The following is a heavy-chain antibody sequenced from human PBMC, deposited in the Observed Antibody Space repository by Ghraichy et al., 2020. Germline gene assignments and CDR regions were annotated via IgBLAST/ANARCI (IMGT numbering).Heavy chain of an antibody. CDR1: GFTFSSYS. V-gene: IGHV3-21*01. CDR2: ISSSSSYI. Sequence: GESLNISCAASGFTFSSYSMNWVRQAPGKGLEWVSSISSSSSYIYYADSVKGRFTISRDNAKNSLYLQMNSLRAEDTAVYYCARDRVHDYGGQPYFDYWGQGTLVTVSS. J-gene: IGHJ4*02. CDR3: ARDRVHDYGGQPYFDY. D-gene: IGHD4-23*01.